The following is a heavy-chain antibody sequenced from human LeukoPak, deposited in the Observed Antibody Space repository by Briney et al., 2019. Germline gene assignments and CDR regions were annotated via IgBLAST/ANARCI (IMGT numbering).Heavy chain of an antibody. CDR3: AIDSSGYACYYYYGMDV. D-gene: IGHD3-22*01. J-gene: IGHJ6*02. Sequence: ASVKVSCKASGYTFTSYDINWVRQATGQGLEWMGWMNPNSGNTGYAQKFQGRVTMTRNTSISTAYMELSSLRSEDTAVYYCAIDSSGYACYYYYGMDVWGQGTTVTVSS. CDR1: GYTFTSYD. V-gene: IGHV1-8*01. CDR2: MNPNSGNT.